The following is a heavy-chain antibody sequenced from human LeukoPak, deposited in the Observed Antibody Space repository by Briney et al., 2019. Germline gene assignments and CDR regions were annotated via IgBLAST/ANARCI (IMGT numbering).Heavy chain of an antibody. CDR1: GFTFSSYG. Sequence: PGRSLRLYCAASGFTFSSYGMHWVRQAPGKGLEWVAVIWYDGSNKYYADSVKGRFTISRDNSKNTLYLQMNSLRAEDTAVYYCARGIRPDFDYWGQGTLVTVSS. V-gene: IGHV3-33*01. CDR3: ARGIRPDFDY. D-gene: IGHD1-14*01. J-gene: IGHJ4*02. CDR2: IWYDGSNK.